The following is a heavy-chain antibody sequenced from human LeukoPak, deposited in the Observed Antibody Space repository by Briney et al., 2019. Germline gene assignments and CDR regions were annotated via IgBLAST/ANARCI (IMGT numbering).Heavy chain of an antibody. Sequence: GGSLRLSCAASGFTFSNYAMHWVRQAPGRGLEWAALISYDGSNKYYADSVKGRFTISRDNSKNTLYLQMNSLRAEDTAVYYCASGSGYYKGPFDYWGQGTLVTVSS. CDR2: ISYDGSNK. CDR3: ASGSGYYKGPFDY. CDR1: GFTFSNYA. J-gene: IGHJ4*02. V-gene: IGHV3-30-3*01. D-gene: IGHD3-3*01.